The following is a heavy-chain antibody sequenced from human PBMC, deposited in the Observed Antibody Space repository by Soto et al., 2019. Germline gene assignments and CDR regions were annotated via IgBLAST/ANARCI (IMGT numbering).Heavy chain of an antibody. CDR1: GYSFTSYW. Sequence: GESLKISCKGSGYSFTSYWIGWVRQMPGKGLEWMGRIDPSDSYTNYSPSFQGHVTISADKSISTAYLQWSSLKASDTAMYYCFITMVRGVAYYYYGMDVWGQGTTVTVSS. D-gene: IGHD3-10*01. CDR2: IDPSDSYT. V-gene: IGHV5-10-1*01. CDR3: FITMVRGVAYYYYGMDV. J-gene: IGHJ6*02.